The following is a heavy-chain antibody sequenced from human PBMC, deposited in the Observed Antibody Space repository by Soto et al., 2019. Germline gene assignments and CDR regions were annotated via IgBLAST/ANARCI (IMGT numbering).Heavy chain of an antibody. Sequence: QEHLVESGGGVVQPGRSLRLSCAASGFTFSNYAIHWVRQAPGKGLEWVALISFDGGTKYYADSVKGRFTLSRDNSKNPVSVERNSLRDDDSAVYYCARRAAADVFSVVFDMWGHGTMVIVSS. J-gene: IGHJ3*02. D-gene: IGHD6-13*01. CDR3: ARRAAADVFSVVFDM. CDR2: ISFDGGTK. V-gene: IGHV3-30-3*01. CDR1: GFTFSNYA.